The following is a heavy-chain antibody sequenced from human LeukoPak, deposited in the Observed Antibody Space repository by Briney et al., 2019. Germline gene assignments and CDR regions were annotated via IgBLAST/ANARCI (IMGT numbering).Heavy chain of an antibody. J-gene: IGHJ3*02. V-gene: IGHV5-51*01. CDR3: ARGSGNDAFDI. CDR2: IYPADSDI. CDR1: GYSINNYW. D-gene: IGHD1-26*01. Sequence: GESLKISCKGSGYSINNYWIGWVRQMPGKGLEWMGIIYPADSDIRYSPSFQGQVTISADKSISTAYLQWSSLKASDTAMYYCARGSGNDAFDIWGQGTMVTVSS.